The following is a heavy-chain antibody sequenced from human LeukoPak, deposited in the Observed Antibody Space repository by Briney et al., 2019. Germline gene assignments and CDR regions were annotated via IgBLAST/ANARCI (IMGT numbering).Heavy chain of an antibody. CDR2: ISYDGSDI. Sequence: PGGSLRLSCAASGFTFSNFAMHWVCQAPGKGLDWVAVISYDGSDIYYADSVKGRFTISRYNSKNTLYLQMNSLRPEDTAVYYCARERRFYDSSGYYLGDAFDLWGQGTMVTVSS. CDR1: GFTFSNFA. CDR3: ARERRFYDSSGYYLGDAFDL. J-gene: IGHJ3*01. V-gene: IGHV3-30*04. D-gene: IGHD3-22*01.